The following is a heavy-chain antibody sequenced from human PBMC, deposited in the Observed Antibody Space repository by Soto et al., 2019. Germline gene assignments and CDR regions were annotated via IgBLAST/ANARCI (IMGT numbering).Heavy chain of an antibody. Sequence: SETLSLTCTVSGGSISSGGYYWSWIRQHPGKGLEWIGYIYYSGSTYYNPSLKSRVTISVDTSKNQFSLKLSSVTAADTAVYYCARVDSGSYYEVVYFDYWGQGTLVTVS. CDR1: GGSISSGGYY. CDR3: ARVDSGSYYEVVYFDY. J-gene: IGHJ4*02. CDR2: IYYSGST. D-gene: IGHD1-26*01. V-gene: IGHV4-31*03.